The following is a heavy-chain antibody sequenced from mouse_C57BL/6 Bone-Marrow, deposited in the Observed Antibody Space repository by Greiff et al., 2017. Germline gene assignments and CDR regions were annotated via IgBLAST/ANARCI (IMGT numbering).Heavy chain of an antibody. CDR3: AREDDGYYGGYWYFDV. CDR1: GYTFTDYY. D-gene: IGHD2-3*01. Sequence: VQLVESGPELVKPGASVKISCKASGYTFTDYYINWVKQRPGQGLEWIGWIFPGSGSTYYNEKFKGKATLTVDKSSSTAYMLLSSLTSEDSAVYFCAREDDGYYGGYWYFDVWGTGTTVTVSS. J-gene: IGHJ1*03. V-gene: IGHV1-75*01. CDR2: IFPGSGST.